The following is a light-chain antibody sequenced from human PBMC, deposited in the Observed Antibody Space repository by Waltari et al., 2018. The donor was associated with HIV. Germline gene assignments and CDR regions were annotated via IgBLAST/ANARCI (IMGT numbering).Light chain of an antibody. Sequence: SYELTQSPSVSVSPGQTAIITCSGAKLERNYACWYQQKPGQSPVLVIYQDTKRPSWIPERFSGSKSGNTATLTISGAQALDEADYYCQAWDATTVLFGGGTKVTVL. J-gene: IGLJ2*01. CDR2: QDT. CDR3: QAWDATTVL. V-gene: IGLV3-1*01. CDR1: KLERNY.